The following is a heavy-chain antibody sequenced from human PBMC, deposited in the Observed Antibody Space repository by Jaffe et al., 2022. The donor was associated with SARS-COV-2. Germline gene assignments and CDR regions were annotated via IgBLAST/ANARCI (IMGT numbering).Heavy chain of an antibody. CDR3: AKDAGYSSSWSFDY. CDR2: ISYDGSNK. CDR1: GFTFSSYG. D-gene: IGHD6-13*01. V-gene: IGHV3-30*18. J-gene: IGHJ4*02. Sequence: QVQLVESGGGVVQPGRSLRLSCAASGFTFSSYGMHWVRQAPGKGLEWVAVISYDGSNKYYADSVKGRFTISRDNSKNTLYLQMNSLRAEDTAVYYCAKDAGYSSSWSFDYWGQGTLVTVSS.